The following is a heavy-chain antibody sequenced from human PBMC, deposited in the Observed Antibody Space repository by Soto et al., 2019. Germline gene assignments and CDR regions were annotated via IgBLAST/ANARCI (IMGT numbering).Heavy chain of an antibody. V-gene: IGHV3-23*01. D-gene: IGHD2-15*01. CDR2: ISGSGGST. J-gene: IGHJ4*02. CDR3: AKDLVGSNADYYDY. Sequence: GGSLRLSSAACGFTFSSYAMSWVRQAPGKGMEWVAAISGSGGSTYYADSVKGRFTISRENSKNTLYLQMNSLRAEDAAVYYCAKDLVGSNADYYDYWGQGTLVTVSS. CDR1: GFTFSSYA.